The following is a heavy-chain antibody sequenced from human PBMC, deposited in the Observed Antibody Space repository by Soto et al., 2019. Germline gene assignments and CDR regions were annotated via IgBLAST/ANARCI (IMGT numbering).Heavy chain of an antibody. CDR1: GFAFRSYG. CDR3: XXXXXXXXXXXFDP. Sequence: QEQLVESGGGVVQPGSSLRLSCAASGFAFRSYGMNWVRQAXXXXXXWVALISHDGDKEYYADSVKGRFTISRDNSENTLFLXXXSXXXXXXXXXXXXXXXXXXXXXXFDPWGQGTLVTVSS. J-gene: IGHJ5*02. V-gene: IGHV3-30*03. CDR2: ISHDGDKE.